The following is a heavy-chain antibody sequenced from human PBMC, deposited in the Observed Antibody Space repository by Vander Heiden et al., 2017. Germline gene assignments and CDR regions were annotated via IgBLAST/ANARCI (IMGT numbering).Heavy chain of an antibody. J-gene: IGHJ3*01. CDR2: IWYDESKT. V-gene: IGHV3-33*01. CDR3: ARGGSHTHTDGFSF. D-gene: IGHD1-26*01. Sequence: QLVESGGGVVQPGTSLRLSCAASGFTFRSHGMHWVRQAPGKGLEWVAVIWYDESKTYYEDSVKGRFTISRDNFKDTLYLEMNSLRAEDSAVYWCARGGSHTHTDGFSFWGQGTMVSVS. CDR1: GFTFRSHG.